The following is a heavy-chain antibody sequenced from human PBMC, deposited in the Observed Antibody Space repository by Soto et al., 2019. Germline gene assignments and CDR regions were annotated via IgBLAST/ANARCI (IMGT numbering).Heavy chain of an antibody. Sequence: ESGGGVVQPGRSLRLSCAASGFTFSSYGMQWVRQAPGRGLEWVAVISYDGSNKYYADSVKGRFTISRDNSKNTLYLQMNSLRAEDTAVYYCANGLEFDYWGQGTLVTVSS. D-gene: IGHD6-6*01. CDR1: GFTFSSYG. CDR3: ANGLEFDY. CDR2: ISYDGSNK. V-gene: IGHV3-30*18. J-gene: IGHJ4*02.